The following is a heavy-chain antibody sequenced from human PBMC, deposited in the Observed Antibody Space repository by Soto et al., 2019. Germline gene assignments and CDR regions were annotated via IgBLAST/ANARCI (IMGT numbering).Heavy chain of an antibody. CDR1: GGTFSSYA. Sequence: QVQLVQSGAEVKKPGSSVEVSCKASGGTFSSYAISWVRQAPGQGLEWMGGIIPIFGTANYAQKFQGRVTITADESTSTAYMELSSLRSEDTAVYYCARESAATYPRIMSGVDVWGQGTTVTVSS. D-gene: IGHD3-16*01. CDR3: ARESAATYPRIMSGVDV. J-gene: IGHJ6*02. V-gene: IGHV1-69*01. CDR2: IIPIFGTA.